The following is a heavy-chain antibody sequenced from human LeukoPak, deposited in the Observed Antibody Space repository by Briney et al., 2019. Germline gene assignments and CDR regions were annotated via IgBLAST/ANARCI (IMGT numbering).Heavy chain of an antibody. CDR2: ISDSVTT. V-gene: IGHV4-61*01. D-gene: IGHD1-26*01. CDR3: ARGGVGATYAGFDY. CDR1: GGSVSSGTFD. J-gene: IGHJ4*02. Sequence: SETLSLTCTVSGGSVSSGTFDWSWIRQPPGKGLEWIGYISDSVTTKYSPSLKTRVTISVDTSKNQFSLRLSSVTAADTAVYYCARGGVGATYAGFDYWGQGTLVTVSS.